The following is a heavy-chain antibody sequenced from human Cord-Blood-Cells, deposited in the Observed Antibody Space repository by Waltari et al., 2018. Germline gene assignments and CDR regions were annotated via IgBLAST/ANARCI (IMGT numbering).Heavy chain of an antibody. V-gene: IGHV3-7*01. CDR2: IKQDGSEK. J-gene: IGHJ3*02. D-gene: IGHD4-4*01. Sequence: EVQLVESGGGLVQPGGSLRLPCAASGFTFSRYWMSWVRPASGKGPEWVANIKQDGSEKYYVDSVKGRFTISRDNAKNSLYLQMNSLRAEDTAVYYCARDRGMTTVNDAFDIWGQGTMVTVSS. CDR3: ARDRGMTTVNDAFDI. CDR1: GFTFSRYW.